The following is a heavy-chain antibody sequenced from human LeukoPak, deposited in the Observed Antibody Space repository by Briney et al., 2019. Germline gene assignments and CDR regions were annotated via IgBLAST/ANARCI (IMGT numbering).Heavy chain of an antibody. D-gene: IGHD6-13*01. V-gene: IGHV4-39*01. CDR1: GGSICSDNYY. Sequence: SETLSLTCTLSGGSICSDNYYWGWIRQPPGKGLEWIGTIYYSGSTYYNPSLKSRVTISVDTSNNQFSLKLSSVTAADTAVYYCARRCDSSWTFDYWGQGTLVTVSS. CDR2: IYYSGST. J-gene: IGHJ4*02. CDR3: ARRCDSSWTFDY.